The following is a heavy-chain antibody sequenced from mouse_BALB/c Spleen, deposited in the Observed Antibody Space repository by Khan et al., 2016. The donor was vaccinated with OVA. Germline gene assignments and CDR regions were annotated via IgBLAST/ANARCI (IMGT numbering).Heavy chain of an antibody. CDR2: FLPGSGNA. Sequence: QVQLKQSGAELMKPGASVKISCKATGYTFSNYWIEWVKQRPGHGLEWIGEFLPGSGNANYNERFKGKATFASDASSNTAFIQLSRLTSEDSAVDFCARVKYGSRDYFDSWGQGTILTVSS. J-gene: IGHJ2*01. V-gene: IGHV1-9*01. D-gene: IGHD1-1*01. CDR1: GYTFSNYW. CDR3: ARVKYGSRDYFDS.